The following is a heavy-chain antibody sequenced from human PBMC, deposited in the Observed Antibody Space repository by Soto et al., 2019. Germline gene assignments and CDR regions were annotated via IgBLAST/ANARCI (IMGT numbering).Heavy chain of an antibody. D-gene: IGHD6-13*01. J-gene: IGHJ4*02. CDR1: GYTFTSYG. CDR2: ISAYNGNT. Sequence: QVQLVQSGAEVKKPGASVKGSCKASGYTFTSYGISWVRQAPGQGLDWMGGISAYNGNTNYAQKHQGRVTMTTDTSTNTAYMELRSLRSADTAVYYCARALAAAGPFAYWGQGTLVTVSS. V-gene: IGHV1-18*01. CDR3: ARALAAAGPFAY.